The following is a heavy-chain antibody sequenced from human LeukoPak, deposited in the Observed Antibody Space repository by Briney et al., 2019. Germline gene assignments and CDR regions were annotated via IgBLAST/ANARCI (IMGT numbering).Heavy chain of an antibody. CDR2: INWNGGST. V-gene: IGHV3-20*01. CDR1: GFTCDDYG. CDR3: ARALYYDFWSGSPDDAFDI. Sequence: GGSLRLSCAASGFTCDDYGMSWVRQAPGQGLEWVSGINWNGGSTGYADSVKGRFTISRDNAKNSLYLQMNSLRAEDTALYHCARALYYDFWSGSPDDAFDIWGQGTMVTVSS. D-gene: IGHD3-3*01. J-gene: IGHJ3*02.